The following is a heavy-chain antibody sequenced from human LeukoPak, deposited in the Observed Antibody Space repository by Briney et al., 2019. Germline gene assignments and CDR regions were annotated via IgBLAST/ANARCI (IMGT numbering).Heavy chain of an antibody. D-gene: IGHD3-10*01. CDR2: ISYDGSNK. CDR3: AKDLYGSGSSLDY. Sequence: PGGSLRLSCAASEFTFSSYGMHWVRQAPGKGLEWVAVISYDGSNKYYADSVKGRFTISRGNSKNTLYLQMNSLRAEDTAVYYCAKDLYGSGSSLDYWGQGTLVTVSS. CDR1: EFTFSSYG. V-gene: IGHV3-30*18. J-gene: IGHJ4*02.